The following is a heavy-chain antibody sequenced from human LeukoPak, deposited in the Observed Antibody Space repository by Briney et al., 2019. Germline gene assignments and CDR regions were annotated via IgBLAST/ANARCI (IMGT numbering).Heavy chain of an antibody. D-gene: IGHD3-3*01. CDR2: ISGSGGST. Sequence: GGSLRLSCAASGFTFSSYAMSRVRQAPGKGLEWVSAISGSGGSTYYADSVKGRFTISRDNSKNTLYLQMNSLGAEDTAVYYCAKERIVGRFLEWLFWYWGQGTLVTVSS. J-gene: IGHJ4*02. CDR3: AKERIVGRFLEWLFWY. V-gene: IGHV3-23*01. CDR1: GFTFSSYA.